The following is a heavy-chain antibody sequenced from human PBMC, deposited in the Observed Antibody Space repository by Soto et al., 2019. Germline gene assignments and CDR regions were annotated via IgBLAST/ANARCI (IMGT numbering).Heavy chain of an antibody. Sequence: EVQLVESGGGLVKPGGSLRLSCAASGFTFSSYSMNWVRQAPGKGLEWVSSISSSSSYIYYADSVKGRFTNSRDNAKKSQYLQMNSLRAENTAVYYCARDLGTSGYYRGVYYWGQGNLVTVSS. D-gene: IGHD3-3*01. CDR1: GFTFSSYS. J-gene: IGHJ4*02. CDR2: ISSSSSYI. CDR3: ARDLGTSGYYRGVYY. V-gene: IGHV3-21*01.